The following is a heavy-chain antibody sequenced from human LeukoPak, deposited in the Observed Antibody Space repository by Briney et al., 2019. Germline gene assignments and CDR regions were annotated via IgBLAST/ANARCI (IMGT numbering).Heavy chain of an antibody. D-gene: IGHD3-3*01. Sequence: PSETLSLTCTVSGGSISSSSYYWGWICQPPGKGLEGIGSIYYSGSTYYNPSLKSRVTLSVDTSKNQFSLKLSSVTAAYTAVYYCARHGYDFWSGPPFDYWGQGTLVTVSS. CDR1: GGSISSSSYY. CDR3: ARHGYDFWSGPPFDY. V-gene: IGHV4-39*01. CDR2: IYYSGST. J-gene: IGHJ4*02.